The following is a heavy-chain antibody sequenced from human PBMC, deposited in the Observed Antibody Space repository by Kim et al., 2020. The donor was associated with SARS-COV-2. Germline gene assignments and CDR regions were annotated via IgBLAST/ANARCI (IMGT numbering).Heavy chain of an antibody. J-gene: IGHJ4*02. CDR2: ST. CDR3: ARGRDLAY. Sequence: STSYADTGQCPVPISRDNAKNTLYLQMNSLRVEDTAVYYCARGRDLAYWGQGTLVTVSS. V-gene: IGHV3-74*01.